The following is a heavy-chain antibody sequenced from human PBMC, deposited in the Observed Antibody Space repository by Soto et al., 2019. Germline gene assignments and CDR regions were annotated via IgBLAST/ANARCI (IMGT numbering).Heavy chain of an antibody. CDR2: ISAYNGNT. V-gene: IGHV1-18*01. Sequence: ASVKVSCKASGYTFTSYGISWVRQAPGQGLEWMGWISAYNGNTNYAQKLQGRVTMTTDTSTSTAYMELRSLRSDDTAVYYCARDRLGYCSSTSCYAWWFDPWGQGTLVTVS. J-gene: IGHJ5*02. CDR1: GYTFTSYG. D-gene: IGHD2-2*01. CDR3: ARDRLGYCSSTSCYAWWFDP.